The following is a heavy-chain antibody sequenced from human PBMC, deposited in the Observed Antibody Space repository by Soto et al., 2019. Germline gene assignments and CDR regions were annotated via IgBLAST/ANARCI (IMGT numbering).Heavy chain of an antibody. J-gene: IGHJ5*02. CDR3: ARERSAAGTGWFDP. CDR1: GYTYTSYD. D-gene: IGHD6-13*01. CDR2: MNPNSGNT. V-gene: IGHV1-8*01. Sequence: QVQLVQSGAEVKKPGASVKVSCKASGYTYTSYDINWVRQATGQGLEWMGWMNPNSGNTGYAQKFQGRVTMTRNTSISTAYMELSSLRSEDTAVYYCARERSAAGTGWFDPWGQGTLVTVSS.